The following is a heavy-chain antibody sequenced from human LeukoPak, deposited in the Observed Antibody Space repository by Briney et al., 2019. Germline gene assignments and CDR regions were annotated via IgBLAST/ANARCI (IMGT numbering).Heavy chain of an antibody. CDR1: GGSISSSYY. D-gene: IGHD3/OR15-3a*01. CDR3: ARQSGDLDYFDP. CDR2: IYYTGTR. J-gene: IGHJ5*02. V-gene: IGHV4-39*01. Sequence: SETLSLTCTVSGGSISSSYYWGWIRQPPGKGLEWIGTIYYTGTRYYNPSLKDRVTISVDTSKNQCSLNLNSVTAADTALYYCARQSGDLDYFDPWGQGTLVTVSS.